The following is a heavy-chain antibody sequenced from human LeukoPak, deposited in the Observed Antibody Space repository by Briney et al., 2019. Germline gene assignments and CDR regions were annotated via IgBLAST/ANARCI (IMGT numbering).Heavy chain of an antibody. CDR2: IYSGGST. J-gene: IGHJ4*02. D-gene: IGHD6-19*01. V-gene: IGHV3-53*04. CDR1: GFTVSSNY. CDR3: ARDLNYGYSSA. Sequence: GGSLRHSCAASGFTVSSNYMSWVRQAPGKGLEWVSVIYSGGSTYYADSVKGRFTISRHNSKNTLYLQMNSLRAEDTAVYYCARDLNYGYSSAWGQGTLVTVSS.